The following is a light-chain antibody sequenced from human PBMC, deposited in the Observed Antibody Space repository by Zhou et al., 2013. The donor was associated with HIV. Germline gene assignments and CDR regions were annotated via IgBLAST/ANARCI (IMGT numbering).Light chain of an antibody. CDR3: QQYNSLPXT. V-gene: IGKV1-16*02. J-gene: IGKJ1*01. Sequence: DIQMTQSPSSLSASVGDRVTITCRASQGISNHLAWFQQKPGKAPKSLIYAASSLHSGVPSKFSGSGSGTDFTLIISSLQPEDFAAYYCQQYNSLPXTFGQGTKVEIK. CDR2: AAS. CDR1: QGISNH.